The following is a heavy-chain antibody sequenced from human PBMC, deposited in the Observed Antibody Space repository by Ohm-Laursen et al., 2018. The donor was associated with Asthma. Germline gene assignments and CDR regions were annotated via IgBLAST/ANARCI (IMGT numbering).Heavy chain of an antibody. CDR3: ATWRSVDTGGSDY. V-gene: IGHV4-59*12. J-gene: IGHJ4*02. CDR2: IYYSGST. D-gene: IGHD5-18*01. Sequence: SETLSLTCTVSGGSISSYYWSWSRQPPGKGLEWIGYIYYSGSTYYNPSLKSRVTISVDTSKNQFSLKLSSVTAADTAAYYCATWRSVDTGGSDYWGQGTLVTVSS. CDR1: GGSISSYY.